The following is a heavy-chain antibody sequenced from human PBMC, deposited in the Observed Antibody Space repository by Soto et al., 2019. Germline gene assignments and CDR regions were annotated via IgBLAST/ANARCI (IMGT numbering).Heavy chain of an antibody. CDR3: VRAYGDDGGGFYYGMDV. V-gene: IGHV1-69*12. CDR2: IIPIFGTA. Sequence: QVQLVQSGAEVKKPGSSVKVSCKASGGTFLNYAITWVRQAPGQGLEWMGGIIPIFGTANYAQKFQGRVTITADESTSTAYMELSSLRSEDTAGYSCVRAYGDDGGGFYYGMDVWGQGTTVTVSS. J-gene: IGHJ6*02. D-gene: IGHD4-17*01. CDR1: GGTFLNYA.